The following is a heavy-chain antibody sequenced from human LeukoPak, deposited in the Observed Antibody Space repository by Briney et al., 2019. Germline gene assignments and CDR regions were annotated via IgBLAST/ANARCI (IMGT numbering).Heavy chain of an antibody. CDR2: ISAYSGNT. CDR1: GYTFTNYG. J-gene: IGHJ4*02. V-gene: IGHV1-18*01. Sequence: ASVKVSCKASGYTFTNYGISWVRQVPGQGLEWMGWISAYSGNTNYAQKFQDRVTLTIDTSTSTAYMELRSLRSDDTGLFYCARDRIASGMDYWGQGTLVTVSS. CDR3: ARDRIASGMDY. D-gene: IGHD6-13*01.